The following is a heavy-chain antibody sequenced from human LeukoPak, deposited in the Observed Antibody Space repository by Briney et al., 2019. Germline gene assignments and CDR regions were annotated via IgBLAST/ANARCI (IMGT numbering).Heavy chain of an antibody. Sequence: QTGGSLRLSCAASGFTFSTHWMHWVRQAPGKGLVWVSRINSDGSITTYADSVRGRFTISRDNAKNTLYLQMNSLRAEDTAVYYCARVIGSGGDYWGQGTLVTVSS. V-gene: IGHV3-74*03. CDR3: ARVIGSGGDY. D-gene: IGHD3-10*01. CDR1: GFTFSTHW. J-gene: IGHJ4*02. CDR2: INSDGSIT.